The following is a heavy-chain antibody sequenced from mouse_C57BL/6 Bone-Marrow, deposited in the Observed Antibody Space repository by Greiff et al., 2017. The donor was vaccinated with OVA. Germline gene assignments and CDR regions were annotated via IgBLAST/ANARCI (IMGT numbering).Heavy chain of an antibody. J-gene: IGHJ4*01. CDR1: GYTFTDYE. D-gene: IGHD2-5*01. V-gene: IGHV1-15*01. Sequence: VQLQQSGAELVRPGASVTLSCKASGYTFTDYEMHWVKQTPVHGLEWIGAIDPETDGTASNQKFKGKAILTADKSSSTAYMELRSLTSEDSAVYYCTRGYSNYYAMDYWGQGTSVTVSS. CDR2: IDPETDGT. CDR3: TRGYSNYYAMDY.